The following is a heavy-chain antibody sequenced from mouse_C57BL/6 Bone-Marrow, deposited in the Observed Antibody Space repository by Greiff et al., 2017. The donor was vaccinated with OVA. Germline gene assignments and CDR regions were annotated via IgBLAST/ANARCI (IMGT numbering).Heavy chain of an antibody. CDR3: RRGDYDSSYD. CDR1: GYTFTGYW. D-gene: IGHD1-1*01. Sequence: QVHLKQSGAELMKPGASVKLSCKATGYTFTGYWIEWVKQRPGHGLEWIGEIFPGSGSTNYNEKFKGKATLTADTSSNTAYMQLRSLTTEDSAIYYCRRGDYDSSYDWGQGTTLTVSS. CDR2: IFPGSGST. J-gene: IGHJ2*01. V-gene: IGHV1-9*01.